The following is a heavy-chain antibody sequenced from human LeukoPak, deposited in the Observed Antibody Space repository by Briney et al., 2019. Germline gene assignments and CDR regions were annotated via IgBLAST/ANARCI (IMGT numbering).Heavy chain of an antibody. CDR3: ARDSAVAGTSLY. CDR2: INPNSGGT. D-gene: IGHD6-19*01. CDR1: GYTFTGYY. Sequence: ASVKVSCKASGYTFTGYYMHWVRQAPGQGLEWMGWINPNSGGTNYAQKFQGRATMTRDTSISTAYMELSRLRSDDTAVYYCARDSAVAGTSLYWGQGTLVTVSS. V-gene: IGHV1-2*02. J-gene: IGHJ4*02.